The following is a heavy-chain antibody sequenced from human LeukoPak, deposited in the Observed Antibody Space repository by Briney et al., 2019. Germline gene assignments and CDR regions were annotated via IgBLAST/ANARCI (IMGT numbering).Heavy chain of an antibody. D-gene: IGHD6-13*01. CDR3: ARDTGIAAAGTFDY. CDR2: ISSSSSYI. V-gene: IGHV3-21*01. J-gene: IGHJ4*02. Sequence: GGSLRLSCAASGFTFSSYSMNWVRQAPGKGLEWVSSISSSSSYIYYADSVKGRFTISRDNAKNSLCLQMNSLRAEDTAVYYCARDTGIAAAGTFDYWGQGTLVTVSS. CDR1: GFTFSSYS.